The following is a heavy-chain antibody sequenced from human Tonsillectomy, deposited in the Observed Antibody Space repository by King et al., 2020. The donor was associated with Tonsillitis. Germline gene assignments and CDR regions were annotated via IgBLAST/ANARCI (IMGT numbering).Heavy chain of an antibody. V-gene: IGHV4-34*01. J-gene: IGHJ3*02. CDR2: INHSGST. D-gene: IGHD4-17*01. Sequence: VQLQQWGAGLLKPSETLSLTCAVYGGSFSGYYLSWIRQPPGKGLEWFGEINHSGSTNYNPSLKSRVTISVDTSKNQFSLKLSSVTAADTAVYYCARAGVYGDYSRGAFDIWGQGTMVTVSS. CDR1: GGSFSGYY. CDR3: ARAGVYGDYSRGAFDI.